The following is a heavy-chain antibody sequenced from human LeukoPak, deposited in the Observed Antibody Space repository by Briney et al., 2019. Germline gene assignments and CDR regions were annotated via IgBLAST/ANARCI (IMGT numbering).Heavy chain of an antibody. CDR2: IYHSGST. V-gene: IGHV4-30-2*01. CDR1: GGSISSGGYS. CDR3: ARIGAWRGFDY. J-gene: IGHJ4*02. D-gene: IGHD3-16*01. Sequence: PSETLSLTCTVSGGSISSGGYSWSWIRQPPGKGLEWIGYIYHSGSTYYNPSLKSRVTISVDRSKNQFSLKLSSVTAADTAVYYCARIGAWRGFDYWGQGTLVTVSS.